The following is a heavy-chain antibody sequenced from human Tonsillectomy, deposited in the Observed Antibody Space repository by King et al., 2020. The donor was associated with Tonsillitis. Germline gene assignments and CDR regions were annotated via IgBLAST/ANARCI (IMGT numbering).Heavy chain of an antibody. CDR3: AQAGITLVRGEYYFDY. D-gene: IGHD3-10*01. J-gene: IGHJ4*02. CDR2: IYHSGST. Sequence: VQLQESGPGLVKPSETLSLTCAVSGYSISSGYYWGWIRQPPGKGLEWIGSIYHSGSTSYNPSLKSRVTISVDTSKNQFSLRLNSVTAADTAVYYCAQAGITLVRGEYYFDYWGQGTLVTVSS. CDR1: GYSISSGYY. V-gene: IGHV4-38-2*01.